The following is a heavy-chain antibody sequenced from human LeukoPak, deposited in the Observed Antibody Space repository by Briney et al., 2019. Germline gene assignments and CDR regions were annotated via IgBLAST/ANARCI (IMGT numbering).Heavy chain of an antibody. D-gene: IGHD3-3*01. CDR3: ARVGRSVTPGY. V-gene: IGHV3-48*03. CDR1: GFTFSSSE. Sequence: QPGGSLILSCAASGFTFSSSEMTWVRQAPGKGLKWVSYISSGGGTIYYADSVKGRFTISRDNAKTSLYLQMNSLRAEDTAVYYCARVGRSVTPGYWGQGTLVTVSS. CDR2: ISSGGGTI. J-gene: IGHJ4*02.